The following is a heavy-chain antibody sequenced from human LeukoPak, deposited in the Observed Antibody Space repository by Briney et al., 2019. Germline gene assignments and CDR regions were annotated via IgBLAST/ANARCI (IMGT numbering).Heavy chain of an antibody. CDR1: GFTFSTYA. D-gene: IGHD6-19*01. Sequence: PGGSLRLSCAASGFTFSTYAMNWVRQAPGKGLEWVSAISGGDGSTYYADSVKGRFTISRDNSKNTVYLQMNSLRAEDTAVYYCAKDYSGYSSGWYSAFDIWGQGTMVTVSS. J-gene: IGHJ3*02. V-gene: IGHV3-23*01. CDR2: ISGGDGST. CDR3: AKDYSGYSSGWYSAFDI.